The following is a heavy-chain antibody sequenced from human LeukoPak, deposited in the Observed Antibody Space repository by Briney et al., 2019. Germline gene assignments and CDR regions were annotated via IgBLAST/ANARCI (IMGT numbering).Heavy chain of an antibody. Sequence: PGGSLRLSCAASGFTFSSYAMSWVRQAPGKGLEWVSAISGSGGSTYYADSVKGRFTISRDNSKNTLYLQMNSLRAEDTAVYYYAKVLGGIAARPDSDYWGQGTLVTVSS. D-gene: IGHD6-6*01. CDR3: AKVLGGIAARPDSDY. V-gene: IGHV3-23*01. CDR2: ISGSGGST. J-gene: IGHJ4*02. CDR1: GFTFSSYA.